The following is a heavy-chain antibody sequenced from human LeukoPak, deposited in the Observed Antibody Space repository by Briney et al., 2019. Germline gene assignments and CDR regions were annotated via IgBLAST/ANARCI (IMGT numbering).Heavy chain of an antibody. D-gene: IGHD6-13*01. CDR2: ISWNSGSI. CDR1: GFTFDDYA. J-gene: IGHJ4*02. Sequence: GRSLRLSCAASGFTFDDYAMHWVRQAPGKGLEWVSGISWNSGSIGYADSLKGRFAISRDNAKNSLYLQMNSLRAEDTALYYCAKDRQDSSSWYDYWGQGTLVTVSS. CDR3: AKDRQDSSSWYDY. V-gene: IGHV3-9*01.